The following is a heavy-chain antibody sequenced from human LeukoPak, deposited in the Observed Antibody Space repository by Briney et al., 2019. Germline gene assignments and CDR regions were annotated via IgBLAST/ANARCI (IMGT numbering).Heavy chain of an antibody. CDR2: IYYSGST. CDR3: ARGGALLWFGEPTYH. CDR1: GGSISSYY. D-gene: IGHD3-10*01. J-gene: IGHJ5*02. Sequence: PSETLSLTCTVSGGSISSYYWSWIRQPPGKGLEWIGYIYYSGSTNYNPSLKSRVTISVDTSKNQFSLKLSSVTAADTAVYYCARGGALLWFGEPTYHWGQGTLVTVSS. V-gene: IGHV4-59*01.